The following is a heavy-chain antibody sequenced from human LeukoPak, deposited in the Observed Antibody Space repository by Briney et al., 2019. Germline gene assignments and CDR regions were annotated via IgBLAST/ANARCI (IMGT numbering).Heavy chain of an antibody. CDR3: ASSGGSSSFDY. V-gene: IGHV4-4*07. Sequence: SETLSLTCTVSGVSISSYSWNWIRQPAGKGLEWIGYIFASGSTSYNPSLKSRVTMSVDTSKNQFSLKVTSVTAADTAVYYCASSGGSSSFDYWGQGTLATVSS. D-gene: IGHD1-26*01. J-gene: IGHJ4*02. CDR2: IFASGST. CDR1: GVSISSYS.